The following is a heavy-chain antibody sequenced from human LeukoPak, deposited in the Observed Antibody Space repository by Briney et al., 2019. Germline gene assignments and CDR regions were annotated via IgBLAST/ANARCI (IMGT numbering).Heavy chain of an antibody. CDR1: GYTFTGYY. V-gene: IGHV1-2*02. CDR3: ARGTRSGWAMVLYYYMDV. D-gene: IGHD6-19*01. CDR2: INPNSGGT. Sequence: ASVKVSCKASGYTFTGYYMHWVRQAPGQGLEWMGWINPNSGGTNYAQKFQGRVTMTRDTSISTAYMELGRLRSDDTAVYYCARGTRSGWAMVLYYYMDVWGKGTTVTVSS. J-gene: IGHJ6*03.